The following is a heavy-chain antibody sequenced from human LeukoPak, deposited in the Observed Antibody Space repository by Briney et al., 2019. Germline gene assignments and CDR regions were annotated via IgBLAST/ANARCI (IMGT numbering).Heavy chain of an antibody. D-gene: IGHD2-2*01. J-gene: IGHJ5*02. CDR1: GGSISSGGYY. V-gene: IGHV4-31*03. Sequence: PSETLSLTCTVSGGSISSGGYYWSWIRQHPGKGLEWIGYIYYSGSTYYNPSLKSRVTISVDTSKNQFSLKLSSVTAADTAVYYCARAGEQYCSSTSCYPFDPWGQGTLVTVSS. CDR3: ARAGEQYCSSTSCYPFDP. CDR2: IYYSGST.